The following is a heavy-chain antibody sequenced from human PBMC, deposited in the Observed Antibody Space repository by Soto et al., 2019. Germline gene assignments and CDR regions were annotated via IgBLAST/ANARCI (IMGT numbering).Heavy chain of an antibody. CDR1: VYSITAGGYY. D-gene: IGHD6-19*01. CDR2: FYSSGSI. V-gene: IGHV4-31*03. CDR3: ARMYSSGSGWFHP. Sequence: KASETLSLSCSVSVYSITAGGYYWSWILHHPGKGLEWIGSFYSSGSIIYNPSLRSRVSISGDTSSNQFSMSLTSVTAADTARYYCARMYSSGSGWFHPWGQGTLVTVSS. J-gene: IGHJ5*02.